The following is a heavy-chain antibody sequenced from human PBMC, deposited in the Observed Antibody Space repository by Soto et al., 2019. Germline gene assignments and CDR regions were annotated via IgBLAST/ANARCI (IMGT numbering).Heavy chain of an antibody. V-gene: IGHV3-23*01. D-gene: IGHD1-1*01. CDR3: ANNQATGIKY. Sequence: EVHLLESGGGLVQPGGSLRLSCVASGLSFSNYAMSWVRQAPGKGLEWVSAVSGSACTIYYADSVRGRFTISRENSNNTLYLQMDSLRAEATAVYYCANNQATGIKYWGQGTLVTVSS. CDR2: VSGSACTI. CDR1: GLSFSNYA. J-gene: IGHJ4*02.